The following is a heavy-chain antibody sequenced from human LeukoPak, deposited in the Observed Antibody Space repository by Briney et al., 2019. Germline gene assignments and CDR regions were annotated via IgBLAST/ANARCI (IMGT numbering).Heavy chain of an antibody. Sequence: GGSLRLSCAASGFTFSTFAMHWVRLSPGKGLEWVANIKQDGSEKYYVDSVKGRFTISRDNAKNSLYLQMNSLRAEDTAVYYCARDYDSSGYYYLDYWGQGTLVTVSS. J-gene: IGHJ4*02. V-gene: IGHV3-7*01. CDR1: GFTFSTFA. D-gene: IGHD3-22*01. CDR3: ARDYDSSGYYYLDY. CDR2: IKQDGSEK.